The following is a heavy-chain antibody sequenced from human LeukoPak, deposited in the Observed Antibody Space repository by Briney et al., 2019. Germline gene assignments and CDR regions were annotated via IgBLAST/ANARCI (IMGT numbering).Heavy chain of an antibody. Sequence: GRSLRLSCAASGXTFSSYGMHWVRQAPGKGLEWVAVISYDGSNKYYADSVKGRFTISRDNSKNTLYLQMNSLRAEDTAVCYCAKLRRAIVVVSYFDYWGQGTLVTVSS. CDR2: ISYDGSNK. D-gene: IGHD3-22*01. CDR3: AKLRRAIVVVSYFDY. V-gene: IGHV3-30*18. J-gene: IGHJ4*02. CDR1: GXTFSSYG.